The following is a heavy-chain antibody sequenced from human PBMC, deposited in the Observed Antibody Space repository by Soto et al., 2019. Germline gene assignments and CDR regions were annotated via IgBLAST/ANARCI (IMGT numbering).Heavy chain of an antibody. J-gene: IGHJ3*02. Sequence: WWSWVRQPPGKGLEWIGEIYHSGSTNYNPSLKSRVTISVDKSKNQFSLKLSSVTAADTAVYYCARVRGREDAFDIWGQGTIVTGSS. CDR1: W. V-gene: IGHV4-4*02. CDR3: ARVRGREDAFDI. CDR2: IYHSGST. D-gene: IGHD1-26*01.